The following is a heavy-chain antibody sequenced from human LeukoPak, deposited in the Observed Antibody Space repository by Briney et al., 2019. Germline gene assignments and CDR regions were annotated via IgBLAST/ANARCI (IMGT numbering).Heavy chain of an antibody. CDR2: ISGSGGST. Sequence: GGSLRLSCAASGFTFRNYGMSWVRQAPGKGLEWVSGISGSGGSTYYADSVKGRFTISRDNSKNTLYLQMNSLRAEDTAVYYCAKGHRDMDVWGKGTTVTVS. CDR3: AKGHRDMDV. D-gene: IGHD3-10*01. V-gene: IGHV3-23*01. CDR1: GFTFRNYG. J-gene: IGHJ6*03.